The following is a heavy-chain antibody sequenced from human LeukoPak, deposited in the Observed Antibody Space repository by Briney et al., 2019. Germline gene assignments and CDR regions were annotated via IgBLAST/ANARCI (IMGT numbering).Heavy chain of an antibody. CDR3: ARRNGYYFDY. J-gene: IGHJ4*02. CDR1: GFTFSNYG. V-gene: IGHV3-33*01. Sequence: GGSLRLSCAASGFTFSNYGMLWVRQAPGKGLEWVAVIWYDGRDKQYVDSVKGRFTISRDSSKNTLYLQMDSLRVEDTALYYCARRNGYYFDYWGQGTLVTVYS. D-gene: IGHD3-3*01. CDR2: IWYDGRDK.